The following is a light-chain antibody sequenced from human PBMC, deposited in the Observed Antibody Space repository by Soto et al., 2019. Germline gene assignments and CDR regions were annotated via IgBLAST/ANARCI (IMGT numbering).Light chain of an antibody. CDR1: QSVTRNY. CDR3: QQYDSSWT. Sequence: ILLTQSPCTLALSPGERATLSCWASQSVTRNYLAWYQQKPGHAPSLLIFGASIRVTGIPDRLIGSGSGTDFTLTISRLEPEDFAVYYCQQYDSSWTFGQGTKVDIK. J-gene: IGKJ1*01. V-gene: IGKV3-20*01. CDR2: GAS.